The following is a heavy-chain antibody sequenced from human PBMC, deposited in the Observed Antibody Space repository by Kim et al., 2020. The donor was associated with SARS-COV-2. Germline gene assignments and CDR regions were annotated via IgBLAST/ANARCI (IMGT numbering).Heavy chain of an antibody. J-gene: IGHJ5*02. CDR2: ISGNAHRT. D-gene: IGHD2-21*02. V-gene: IGHV3-23*01. CDR3: AKRAIDVTGAAFPFDP. Sequence: GGSLRLSCAASGFTFSTYAMAWVRQAPGKGLEWVSAISGNAHRTYYADSGKGRFIISRDNSRNTVSPQMDSLRAEDTAIYYCAKRAIDVTGAAFPFDPWGQGTLVTVSS. CDR1: GFTFSTYA.